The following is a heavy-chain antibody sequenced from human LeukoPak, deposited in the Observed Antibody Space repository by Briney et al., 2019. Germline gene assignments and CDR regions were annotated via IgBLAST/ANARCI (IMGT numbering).Heavy chain of an antibody. CDR1: GGXISSSSYY. CDR3: AREDYDDDGWYFDL. V-gene: IGHV3-74*01. J-gene: IGHJ2*01. D-gene: IGHD4-17*01. Sequence: ETLSLTCTVSGGXISSSSYYWGWIRQPPGKGLVWVSRIKSDGTSTTYADSVKGRFTISRDNAKNTLYLQMTSLRVEDTAEYFCAREDYDDDGWYFDLWGRGTLVTVSS. CDR2: IKSDGTST.